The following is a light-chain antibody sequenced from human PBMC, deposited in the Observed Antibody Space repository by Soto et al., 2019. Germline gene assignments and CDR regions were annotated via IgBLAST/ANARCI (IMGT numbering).Light chain of an antibody. CDR1: QSIGAS. V-gene: IGKV1-5*03. Sequence: DIQMTQSPSTLYASVGDRVTITCRASQSIGASLAWFQQKPGKAPNLLIYKASSLESGVQSRFSGSGSGTEFTLTISTLQPDDFANYYCQQYNSSPLTFGGGTKVEIK. CDR2: KAS. J-gene: IGKJ4*01. CDR3: QQYNSSPLT.